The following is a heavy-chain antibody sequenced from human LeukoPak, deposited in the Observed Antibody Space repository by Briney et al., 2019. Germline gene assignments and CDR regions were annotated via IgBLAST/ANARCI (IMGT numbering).Heavy chain of an antibody. CDR1: GFTFSSYA. J-gene: IGHJ4*02. V-gene: IGHV3-43*02. D-gene: IGHD2-2*01. Sequence: AGGSLRLSCAASGFTFSSYAMSWVRQAPGKGLEWVSLISGDGGSTYYADSVRGRFTISRDNSKNSLYLQMNSLRTEDTALYYCAKEYCSTTTCYLSRPLAYWGQGTLVTVSS. CDR2: ISGDGGST. CDR3: AKEYCSTTTCYLSRPLAY.